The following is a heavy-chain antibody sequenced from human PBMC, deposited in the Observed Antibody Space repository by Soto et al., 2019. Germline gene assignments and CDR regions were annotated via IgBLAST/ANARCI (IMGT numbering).Heavy chain of an antibody. D-gene: IGHD3-10*01. CDR2: IYYSGST. Sequence: SETLSLTCTVSGGSISSYYWSWIRQPPGKGLEWIGYIYYSGSTNYNPSLKSRVTISVDTSKNQFSLKLSSVTAADTAVYYCARGIWFGYYYYGMDVWGQGTTVTVSS. J-gene: IGHJ6*02. CDR3: ARGIWFGYYYYGMDV. CDR1: GGSISSYY. V-gene: IGHV4-59*12.